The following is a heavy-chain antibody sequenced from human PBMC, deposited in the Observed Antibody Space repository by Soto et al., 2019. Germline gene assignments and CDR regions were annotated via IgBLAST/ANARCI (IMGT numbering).Heavy chain of an antibody. Sequence: QALSLTSAISGDSVSTYSAACNLIRHSPSRGLEWLGRTYYRSKWYNDYAVSVKSRITINPDTSKNQFSLQLNSVTPEDTAVYYCTRDLAVGSSYYFDYWGQGTLVTVSS. V-gene: IGHV6-1*01. D-gene: IGHD6-19*01. J-gene: IGHJ4*02. CDR3: TRDLAVGSSYYFDY. CDR1: GDSVSTYSAA. CDR2: TYYRSKWYN.